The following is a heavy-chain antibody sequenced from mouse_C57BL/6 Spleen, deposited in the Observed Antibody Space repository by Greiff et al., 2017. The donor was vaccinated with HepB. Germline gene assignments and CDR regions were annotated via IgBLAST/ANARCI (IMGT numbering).Heavy chain of an antibody. Sequence: VQLQQSGPELVKPGASVKISCKASGYTFTDYYMNWVKQRHGKSLEWIGDINPNNGGTSYNQKYKGKATLTVDKSSSTAYIELRSLTSEDSAVYYCAVGDYDEGYFDVWGTGTTVTVSS. CDR3: AVGDYDEGYFDV. V-gene: IGHV1-26*01. CDR1: GYTFTDYY. J-gene: IGHJ1*03. D-gene: IGHD2-4*01. CDR2: INPNNGGT.